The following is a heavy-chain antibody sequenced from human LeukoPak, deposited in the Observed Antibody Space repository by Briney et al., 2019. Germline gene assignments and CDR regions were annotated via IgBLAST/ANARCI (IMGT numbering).Heavy chain of an antibody. J-gene: IGHJ4*02. CDR1: GGSISSGGYS. CDR2: IYHSGST. V-gene: IGHV4-30-2*01. CDR3: ARGLDSSSWYSFDY. Sequence: PSKTLSLTCAVSGGSISSGGYSWSWIRQPPGKGLEWIGYIYHSGSTYYNPSLKSRITISVDGSKNQFSLKLSSVTAADTAVYYCARGLDSSSWYSFDYWGQGTLVTVSS. D-gene: IGHD6-13*01.